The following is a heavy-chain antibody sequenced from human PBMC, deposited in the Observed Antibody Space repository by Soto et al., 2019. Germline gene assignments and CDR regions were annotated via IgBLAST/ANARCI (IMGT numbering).Heavy chain of an antibody. V-gene: IGHV3-23*01. Sequence: GGSLRLSCAAFGSTFSTSAMSWVRQAPGKGLEWVAAISGSGGSTYYADSVKGRFTISRDNSKNTPYLQMNSLRAEDTAVYCSQPKRGNEFSYWFDTWGQGTLVTVSS. CDR2: ISGSGGST. D-gene: IGHD1-1*01. CDR3: QPKRGNEFSYWFDT. J-gene: IGHJ5*02. CDR1: GSTFSTSA.